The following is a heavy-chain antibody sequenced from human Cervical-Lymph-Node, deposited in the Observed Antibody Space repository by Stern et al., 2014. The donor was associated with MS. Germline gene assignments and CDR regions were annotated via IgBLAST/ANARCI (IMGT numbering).Heavy chain of an antibody. J-gene: IGHJ6*02. V-gene: IGHV4-59*01. D-gene: IGHD3-10*01. CDR3: ARSPQDVGAYYYGMDV. CDR1: GGSMTSYY. CDR2: IFYDGST. Sequence: QLQLQESGPGLVKPSETLSLTCTISGGSMTSYYWTWVRQPPGKGLEWIGHIFYDGSTHYDPSLQSRVTISRDTSKNQFSVKLRSVTAADTAVYYCARSPQDVGAYYYGMDVWGQGTTVTVSS.